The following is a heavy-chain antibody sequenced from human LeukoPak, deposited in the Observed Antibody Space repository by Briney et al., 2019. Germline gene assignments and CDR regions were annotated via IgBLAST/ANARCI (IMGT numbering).Heavy chain of an antibody. Sequence: GESLKISCQGSGYSFTSYWIGWVRQMPGKGLEWVGIIYPDDSDTKYSPSFQGQVTISADKSISTAYLQWSSLKASDTAMYYCARGEYSSSWYFVDPWGQGTLVTVSS. CDR2: IYPDDSDT. CDR1: GYSFTSYW. V-gene: IGHV5-51*01. J-gene: IGHJ5*02. CDR3: ARGEYSSSWYFVDP. D-gene: IGHD6-13*01.